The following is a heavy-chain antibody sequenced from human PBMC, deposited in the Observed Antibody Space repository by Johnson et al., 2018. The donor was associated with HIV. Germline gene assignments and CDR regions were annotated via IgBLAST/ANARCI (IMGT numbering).Heavy chain of an antibody. CDR3: VSREWELHAFDI. V-gene: IGHV3-53*01. J-gene: IGHJ3*02. Sequence: VQLVESGGGLIQPGGSLRLSCAASGFTVSSNYMGWVRQAPGKGLEWVSVLYSGGSTYYTDSVKGRFTISRDNSKNTLYLQMNSLRAEDTAVYYCVSREWELHAFDIWGQGTMVTVSS. D-gene: IGHD1-26*01. CDR2: LYSGGST. CDR1: GFTVSSNY.